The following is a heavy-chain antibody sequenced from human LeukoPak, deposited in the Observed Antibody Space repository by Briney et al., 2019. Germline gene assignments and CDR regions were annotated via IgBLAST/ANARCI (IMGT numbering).Heavy chain of an antibody. CDR3: AREQGGGLSGSLGGLFASYYTYYYMDV. CDR1: GYTFTMYY. D-gene: IGHD3-16*01. V-gene: IGHV1-46*01. Sequence: VASVKASCKASGYTFTMYYLHWVRQAPGQGLEWMGMINPSDGATTYAQRFQGRCTIGRDMSTTTGYMELRSLRSEDTAVYFCAREQGGGLSGSLGGLFASYYTYYYMDVWGRGTTVTVSS. J-gene: IGHJ6*03. CDR2: INPSDGAT.